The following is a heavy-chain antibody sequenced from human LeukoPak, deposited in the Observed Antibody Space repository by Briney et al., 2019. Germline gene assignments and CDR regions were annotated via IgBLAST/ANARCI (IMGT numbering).Heavy chain of an antibody. CDR2: IWYDGSNK. D-gene: IGHD1-20*01. CDR3: ARANWNYYYYGMDV. CDR1: GFTFSSYG. J-gene: IGHJ6*02. V-gene: IGHV3-33*01. Sequence: GGSLRLSCAASGFTFSSYGMHWVRQAPGKGLEWVAVIWYDGSNKYYADSVKGRFTISRDNSKNTLYLQMNSLRAEDTAVYYCARANWNYYYYGMDVWGQGTTATVSS.